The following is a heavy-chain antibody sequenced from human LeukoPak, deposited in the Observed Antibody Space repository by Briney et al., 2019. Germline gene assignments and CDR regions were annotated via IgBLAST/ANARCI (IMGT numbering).Heavy chain of an antibody. V-gene: IGHV3-21*01. D-gene: IGHD2-2*01. J-gene: IGHJ4*02. Sequence: GSLRLSCAASGFTFSSYSMNWVRQAPGKGLEWVSSISSSSSYIYYADSVKGRFTISRDNAKNSLYLQMNSLRAEDTAVYYCARDGTGGYCSSTSCSTPADFDYWGQGTLVTVSS. CDR3: ARDGTGGYCSSTSCSTPADFDY. CDR1: GFTFSSYS. CDR2: ISSSSSYI.